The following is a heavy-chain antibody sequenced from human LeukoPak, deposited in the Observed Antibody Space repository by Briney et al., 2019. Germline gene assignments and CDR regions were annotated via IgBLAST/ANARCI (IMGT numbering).Heavy chain of an antibody. CDR2: IVVGSGNT. D-gene: IGHD6-19*01. V-gene: IGHV1-58*01. CDR1: GFTFTSSA. J-gene: IGHJ4*02. CDR3: AADSSGWYSTFDY. Sequence: SVTVSCKASGFTFTSSAVQWVRQARGQRLEWIGWIVVGSGNTNYAQKFQERVTITRDMSTSTAYMELSSLRSEDTAVYYCAADSSGWYSTFDYWGQGTLVTVSS.